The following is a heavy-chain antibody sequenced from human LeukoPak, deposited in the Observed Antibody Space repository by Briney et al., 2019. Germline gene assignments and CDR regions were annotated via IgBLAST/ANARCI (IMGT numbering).Heavy chain of an antibody. CDR1: GGSISSSSYY. D-gene: IGHD6-13*01. Sequence: SETLSLTCTVSGGSISSSSYYWGWIRQPPGKGLEWIGSIYYSGSTYYNPSLKSRVTISVDTSKNQFSLKLTSVTAADTATYYCARAYEIAEATAYYYYYYYMDVWAKGTTVTISS. CDR2: IYYSGST. CDR3: ARAYEIAEATAYYYYYYYMDV. V-gene: IGHV4-39*01. J-gene: IGHJ6*03.